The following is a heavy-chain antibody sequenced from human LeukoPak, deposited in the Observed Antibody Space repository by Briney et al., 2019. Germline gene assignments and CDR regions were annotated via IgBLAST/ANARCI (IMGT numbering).Heavy chain of an antibody. CDR3: AEFNYYGSGSYYNGDY. Sequence: SETLSLTCTVSGGSISSSSYYWGWIRQPPGKGLEWIGSIYYSGSTYYNPSLKSRVTISVDTSKNQFSLKLSSVTAADTAVYYCAEFNYYGSGSYYNGDYWGQGTLVTVSS. V-gene: IGHV4-39*07. CDR1: GGSISSSSYY. J-gene: IGHJ4*02. CDR2: IYYSGST. D-gene: IGHD3-10*01.